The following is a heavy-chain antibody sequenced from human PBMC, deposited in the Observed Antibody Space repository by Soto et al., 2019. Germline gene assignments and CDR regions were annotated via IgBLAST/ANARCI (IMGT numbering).Heavy chain of an antibody. J-gene: IGHJ5*02. Sequence: SETLSLTCAVSGDSISSGGYSWSWIRQPPGKGLEWIGYTYHSGGTHYNPSLKSRVTISVDMSKNQFSLNLRSVTAADTAMYYCARDRRDYGANWYDPWGQGTLVTVSS. CDR1: GDSISSGGYS. CDR3: ARDRRDYGANWYDP. V-gene: IGHV4-30-2*01. CDR2: TYHSGGT. D-gene: IGHD3-16*01.